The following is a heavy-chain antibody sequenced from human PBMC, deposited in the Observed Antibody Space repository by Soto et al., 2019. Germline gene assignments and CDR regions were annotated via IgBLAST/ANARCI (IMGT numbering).Heavy chain of an antibody. J-gene: IGHJ4*02. CDR3: AEGRCSDDSCHFDS. CDR2: TYYRTKWYN. CDR1: GDSVSRNNGA. Sequence: SQTLSLTCAISGDSVSRNNGAWNWIRQSPSRGLEWLGRTYYRTKWYNDYAVSVKSRISITPDTSKNQVSLQLSSVSPEDTAVYYCAEGRCSDDSCHFDSWGQGTLVTVSS. D-gene: IGHD2-15*01. V-gene: IGHV6-1*01.